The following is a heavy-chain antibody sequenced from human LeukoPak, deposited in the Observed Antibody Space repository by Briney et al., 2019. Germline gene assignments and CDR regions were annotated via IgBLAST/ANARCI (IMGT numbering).Heavy chain of an antibody. CDR1: GYTFTTYT. J-gene: IGHJ4*02. V-gene: IGHV1-3*01. D-gene: IGHD3-22*01. CDR3: ARAHDSSGYYTTYYFDY. Sequence: ASVKVSCKASGYTFTTYTMHWVRQAPGQRLEWMGWINAGNGNTKYSQKFQGRVTMTRDTSTSTVYMELSSLRSEDTAVYYCARAHDSSGYYTTYYFDYWGQGTLVTVSS. CDR2: INAGNGNT.